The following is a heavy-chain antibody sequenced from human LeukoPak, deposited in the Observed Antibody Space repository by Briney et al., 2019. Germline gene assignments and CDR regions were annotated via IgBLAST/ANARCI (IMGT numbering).Heavy chain of an antibody. Sequence: PGGSLRLSCAASGFTFISYGMSWVRRAPGKGLEWVSGITGSGGSTYYADSVKGRFTISRDNSKNTLYLQMNSLRAEDTAVYYCARRSRDGWYFDYWGQGTLVTVSS. CDR1: GFTFISYG. D-gene: IGHD5-24*01. CDR3: ARRSRDGWYFDY. CDR2: ITGSGGST. V-gene: IGHV3-23*01. J-gene: IGHJ4*02.